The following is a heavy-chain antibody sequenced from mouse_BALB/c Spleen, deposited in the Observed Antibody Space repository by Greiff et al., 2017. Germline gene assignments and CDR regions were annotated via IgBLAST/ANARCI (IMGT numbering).Heavy chain of an antibody. CDR3: AEGSFYAMDY. Sequence: EVQRVESGPGLVKPSQSLSLTCTVTGYSITSDYAWNWIRQFPGNKLEWMGYISYSGSTSYNPSLKSRISITRDTSKNQFFLQLNSVTTEDTATYYCAEGSFYAMDYWGQGTSVTVSS. CDR2: ISYSGST. J-gene: IGHJ4*01. CDR1: GYSITSDYA. V-gene: IGHV3-2*02.